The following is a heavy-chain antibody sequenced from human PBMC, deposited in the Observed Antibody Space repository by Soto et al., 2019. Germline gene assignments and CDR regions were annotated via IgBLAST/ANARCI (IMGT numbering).Heavy chain of an antibody. CDR1: GYTFTNYG. V-gene: IGHV1-18*01. D-gene: IGHD7-27*01. CDR2: ISAYNVNT. CDR3: ARDLTDDYFDY. Sequence: QVQLVQSGAEVKKPGASVKVSCKASGYTFTNYGISWVRQAPVQVLEGMGWISAYNVNTNYAQKLQGRVTMTTDTSTSTAYMELRSLRSDDTDVYYCARDLTDDYFDYWGQGTLVTVSS. J-gene: IGHJ4*02.